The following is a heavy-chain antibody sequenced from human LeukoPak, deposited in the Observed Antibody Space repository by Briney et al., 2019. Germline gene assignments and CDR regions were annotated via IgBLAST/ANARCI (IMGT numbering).Heavy chain of an antibody. CDR2: IYTTGST. CDR3: ARGPHAFDI. CDR1: GGSISSSSYY. J-gene: IGHJ3*02. V-gene: IGHV4-61*02. Sequence: SETLSLTCTVSGGSISSSSYYWSWIRQPAGKGLEWIGRIYTTGSTNFNPSLKSRVTMSVDTSKNQFSLKLSSVTAADTAVYYCARGPHAFDIWGQGTMVTGSS.